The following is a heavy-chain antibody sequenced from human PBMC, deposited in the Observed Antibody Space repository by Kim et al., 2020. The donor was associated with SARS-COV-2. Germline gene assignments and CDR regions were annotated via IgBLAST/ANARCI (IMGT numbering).Heavy chain of an antibody. J-gene: IGHJ4*02. V-gene: IGHV1-46*01. D-gene: IGHD6-13*01. CDR2: ISPSGGTT. CDR3: ARGYSASYRIDD. Sequence: ASVKVSCKASGYTFTSYYIHWVRHAPGQGLEWMGIISPSGGTTTYAQTFQGRVTMTRDTSTSTIYMELSSLRSEDTAVYYCARGYSASYRIDDWGQGTLVTVSS. CDR1: GYTFTSYY.